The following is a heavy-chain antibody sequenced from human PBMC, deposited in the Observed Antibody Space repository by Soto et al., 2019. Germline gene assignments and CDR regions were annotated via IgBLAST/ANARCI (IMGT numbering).Heavy chain of an antibody. D-gene: IGHD3-9*01. CDR3: ARAISTGYNILTGYHMDY. CDR2: IYYSGST. J-gene: IGHJ4*02. V-gene: IGHV4-61*08. CDR1: GGSVSSCAYY. Sequence: PSETLSLTCTVSGGSVSSCAYYWSWIRQPPEKGLDWIGYIYYSGSTNYNPSLKSRVTISVDMSKNQFSLKLTSVTAADTAVYYCARAISTGYNILTGYHMDYWGQASLVTVSS.